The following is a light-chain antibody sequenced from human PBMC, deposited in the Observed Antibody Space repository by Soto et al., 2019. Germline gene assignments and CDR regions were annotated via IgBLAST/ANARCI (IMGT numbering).Light chain of an antibody. Sequence: EIVLTQSPGTLSLSPGERATLSCRASQSVSSSYLAWYRQKPGQAPRLLIHGASSRATGIPDRFSGSGSGTDVTLTISRLEPEDFAVYYCQQYGSSIFTFGPGTKVDIK. CDR1: QSVSSSY. CDR2: GAS. J-gene: IGKJ3*01. V-gene: IGKV3-20*01. CDR3: QQYGSSIFT.